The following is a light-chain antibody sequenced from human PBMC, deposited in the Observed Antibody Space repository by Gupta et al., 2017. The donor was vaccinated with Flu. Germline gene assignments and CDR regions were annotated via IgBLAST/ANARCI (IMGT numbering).Light chain of an antibody. J-gene: IGLJ2*01. CDR3: ATWDDSLNAWV. CDR2: SDN. Sequence: MVTMPSPGGSSTIGSNHVNWFQHLPGTAPNLLIHSDNQRPSGVPDRFSGSRSGTSASLAISGLQADDEAVYYCATWDDSLNAWVIGGGTTLTVL. CDR1: SSTIGSNH. V-gene: IGLV1-44*01.